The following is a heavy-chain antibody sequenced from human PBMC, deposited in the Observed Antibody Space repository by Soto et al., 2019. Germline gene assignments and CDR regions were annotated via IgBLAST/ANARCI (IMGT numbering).Heavy chain of an antibody. D-gene: IGHD2-8*02. CDR2: INHSGST. J-gene: IGHJ4*02. CDR3: ARDKITGLFDY. V-gene: IGHV4-34*01. CDR1: GGSFSGYY. Sequence: QVQLQQWGAGLLKPSETLSLTCAVYGGSFSGYYWTWIRQPPGTGLEWIGEINHSGSTNYNPSLTCXVTISVDTSKNQFSLKLTSVTAADTAVYYCARDKITGLFDYWGQGTLVTVSS.